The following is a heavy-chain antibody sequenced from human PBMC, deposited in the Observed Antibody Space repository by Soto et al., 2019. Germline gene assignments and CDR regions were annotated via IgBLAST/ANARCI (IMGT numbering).Heavy chain of an antibody. CDR3: ARGWFGESYGMDV. CDR2: IIPIFGTA. Sequence: GASVKVSCKASGYTFTSYYMHWVRQAPGQGLEWMGGIIPIFGTANYAQKFQGRVTITADESTSTAYMELSSLRSEDTAVYYCARGWFGESYGMDVWGQGTTVTVSS. D-gene: IGHD3-10*01. CDR1: GYTFTSYY. V-gene: IGHV1-69*13. J-gene: IGHJ6*02.